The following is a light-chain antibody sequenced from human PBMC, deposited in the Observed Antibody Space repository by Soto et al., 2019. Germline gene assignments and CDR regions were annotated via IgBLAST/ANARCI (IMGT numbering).Light chain of an antibody. J-gene: IGKJ2*01. Sequence: EIVLTQSPGTLSLSPGERATLSCRASQSVSLNYLAWYQQKPGQAPSLLISGASTRATGIPERFSGSGSGTDFTLTISRLEPEDFAVYYCQQYGSSPYTFGQGTNVEIK. CDR1: QSVSLNY. CDR3: QQYGSSPYT. V-gene: IGKV3-20*01. CDR2: GAS.